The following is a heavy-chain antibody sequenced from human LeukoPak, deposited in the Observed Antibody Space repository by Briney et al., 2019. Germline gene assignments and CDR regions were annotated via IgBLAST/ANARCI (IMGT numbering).Heavy chain of an antibody. J-gene: IGHJ4*02. V-gene: IGHV3-30*02. D-gene: IGHD1-26*01. Sequence: PGGSLRLSCAASGFTFSSSGIHWVRQAPGKGLEWVAFIRSDGSNKYYGDSVKGRFTISRDNSKNTLYLQMNSLRAEDTALYYCAEVVGATTFDYWGQGTLVTVSS. CDR2: IRSDGSNK. CDR1: GFTFSSSG. CDR3: AEVVGATTFDY.